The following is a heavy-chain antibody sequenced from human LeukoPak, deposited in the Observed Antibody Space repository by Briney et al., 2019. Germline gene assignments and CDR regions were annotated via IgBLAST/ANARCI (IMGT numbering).Heavy chain of an antibody. J-gene: IGHJ4*02. CDR2: LYTSGTT. CDR1: GGSLSSGSYY. Sequence: SETLSLTCTVSGGSLSSGSYYWTWIRQPAGKGLEWIGHLYTSGTTSYNPSLQSRVTISADTSKHQFSLRLTSVTAADTAVYYCARAGGSVGWYGTIDSWGQGTLVTVSS. V-gene: IGHV4-61*09. CDR3: ARAGGSVGWYGTIDS. D-gene: IGHD6-19*01.